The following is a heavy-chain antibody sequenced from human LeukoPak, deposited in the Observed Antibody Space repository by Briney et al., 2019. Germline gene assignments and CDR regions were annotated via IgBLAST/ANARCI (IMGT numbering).Heavy chain of an antibody. Sequence: GGSLRLSCAASGFTFSSSAMSWVRQAPGKGLEWVSAISGSGGSTYYADSVKGRFTISRDNSKNTLYLQMNSLRAEDTAVYYCAKGIAAADFNWFDPWGQGTPVTVSS. CDR3: AKGIAAADFNWFDP. D-gene: IGHD6-13*01. CDR1: GFTFSSSA. J-gene: IGHJ5*02. CDR2: ISGSGGST. V-gene: IGHV3-23*01.